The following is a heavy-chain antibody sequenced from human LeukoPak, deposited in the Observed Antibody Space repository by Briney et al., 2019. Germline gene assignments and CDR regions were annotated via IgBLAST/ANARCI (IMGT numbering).Heavy chain of an antibody. CDR2: ISGSGGST. D-gene: IGHD1-26*01. CDR1: GFTFSSYA. J-gene: IGHJ3*02. Sequence: GGSLRLSCAASGFTFSSYAMSWVRQAPGKGLEWVSAISGSGGSTYYADSVKGRFTISRDNAKNSLYLQMNSLRAEDTAVYYCARDFGGSYSAFDIWGQGTMVTVSS. CDR3: ARDFGGSYSAFDI. V-gene: IGHV3-23*01.